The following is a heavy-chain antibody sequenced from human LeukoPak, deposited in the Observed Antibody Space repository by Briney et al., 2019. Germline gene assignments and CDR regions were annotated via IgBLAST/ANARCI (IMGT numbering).Heavy chain of an antibody. CDR3: ARDLGLVDYDSSIDNY. V-gene: IGHV1-69*06. CDR1: GGTFSSYA. CDR2: IIPIFGTA. D-gene: IGHD3-22*01. J-gene: IGHJ4*02. Sequence: SVKVSCKASGGTFSSYAISWVRQAPGQGLEWMGGIIPIFGTANYAQKFQGRVTITADKSTSTAYMELNSLRAEDTAVYYCARDLGLVDYDSSIDNYWGQGTLVTVSS.